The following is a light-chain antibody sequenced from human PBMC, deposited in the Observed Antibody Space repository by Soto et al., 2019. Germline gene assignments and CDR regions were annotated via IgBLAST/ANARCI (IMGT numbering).Light chain of an antibody. CDR3: MQALQTPYT. Sequence: DIVMTQSPLSLPVTPGEPASISCRSSQSLLHSNGYNYLDWYLQKPGQSPQLLFYLGCNRASGVPDRFSGSGSGTDFTLKISRVEAEDFGVYYCMQALQTPYTFGQGTKLEIK. V-gene: IGKV2-28*01. CDR2: LGC. CDR1: QSLLHSNGYNY. J-gene: IGKJ2*01.